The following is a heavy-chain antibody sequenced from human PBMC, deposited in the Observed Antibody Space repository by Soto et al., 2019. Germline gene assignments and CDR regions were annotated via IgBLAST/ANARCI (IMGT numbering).Heavy chain of an antibody. CDR2: ISYDGSNK. J-gene: IGHJ5*02. Sequence: GGSLRLSCAASGFTFSSYGMHWVRQAPGKGLEWVAVISYDGSNKYYADSVKGRFTISRDNSKNTLYLQMNSLRAEDTAVYYCARPQWELPGSCRTWFDPWGQGTLVTVSS. CDR3: ARPQWELPGSCRTWFDP. V-gene: IGHV3-30*03. D-gene: IGHD1-26*01. CDR1: GFTFSSYG.